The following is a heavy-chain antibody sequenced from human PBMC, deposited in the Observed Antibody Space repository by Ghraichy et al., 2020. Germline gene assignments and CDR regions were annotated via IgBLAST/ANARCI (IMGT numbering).Heavy chain of an antibody. V-gene: IGHV3-21*01. CDR3: ARSGGLVFIRSNWFDP. CDR1: GFTFSSYS. J-gene: IGHJ5*02. CDR2: ITYDSNYI. Sequence: GESLNISCAASGFTFSSYSMHWVRQTPGKGLEWVSSITYDSNYIYYADSVKGRFTISRDNAKNSLYLQMNSLRAEDTAVYYCARSGGLVFIRSNWFDPWGQGTLVTVSS. D-gene: IGHD3-22*01.